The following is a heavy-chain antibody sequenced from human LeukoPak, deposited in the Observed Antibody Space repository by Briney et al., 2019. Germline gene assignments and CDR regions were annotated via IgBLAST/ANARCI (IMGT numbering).Heavy chain of an antibody. CDR1: GYSISSGYY. J-gene: IGHJ3*01. CDR3: ARDRSYYYDTSGSLSAFDV. CDR2: IYQSGTT. D-gene: IGHD3-22*01. Sequence: PSETLSLTCAVSGYSISSGYYWGWIRQPPGKGLEWIGSIYQSGTTYYSPSLKSRVTISVDTSKNQFSLRLSSVTAADTAVYYCARDRSYYYDTSGSLSAFDVWGQGTTVTVSS. V-gene: IGHV4-38-2*02.